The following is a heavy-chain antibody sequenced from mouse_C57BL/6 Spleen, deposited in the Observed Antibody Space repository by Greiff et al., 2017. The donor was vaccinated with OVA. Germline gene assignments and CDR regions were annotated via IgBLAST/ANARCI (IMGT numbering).Heavy chain of an antibody. CDR2: IYPGDGDT. Sequence: VQGVESGPELVKPGASVKISCKASGYAFSSSWMNWVKQRPGKGLEWIGRIYPGDGDTNYNGKFKGKATLTADKSSSTAYMQLSSLTSEDSAVYFCARRDSNYVGSAMDYWGQGTSVTVSS. D-gene: IGHD2-5*01. V-gene: IGHV1-82*01. CDR1: GYAFSSSW. CDR3: ARRDSNYVGSAMDY. J-gene: IGHJ4*01.